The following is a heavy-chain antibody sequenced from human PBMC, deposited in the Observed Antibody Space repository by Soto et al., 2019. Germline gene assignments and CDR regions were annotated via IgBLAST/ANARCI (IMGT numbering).Heavy chain of an antibody. Sequence: SETLSLTCTVSGGSSSSSSYYWGWIRQPPGKGLEWIGSIYYSGSTYYNPSLKSRVTISVDTSKNQFSLKLSSVTAADTAVYYCARHSPGPFAEQLEESSTPYYFDYWGQGTLVTVSS. D-gene: IGHD6-13*01. V-gene: IGHV4-39*01. CDR3: ARHSPGPFAEQLEESSTPYYFDY. CDR1: GGSSSSSSYY. CDR2: IYYSGST. J-gene: IGHJ4*02.